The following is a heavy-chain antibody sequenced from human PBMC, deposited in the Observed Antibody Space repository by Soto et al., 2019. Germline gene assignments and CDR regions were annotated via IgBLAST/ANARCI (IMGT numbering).Heavy chain of an antibody. Sequence: SVKVSCKASGGTFSSYAIGWVRQAPGQGLEWMGGIIPIFGTANYAQKFQGRVTITADESTSTAYMELSSLRSEDTAVYYCAREASEQLVVFDIWGQGTMVTVSS. CDR1: GGTFSSYA. CDR2: IIPIFGTA. D-gene: IGHD6-13*01. CDR3: AREASEQLVVFDI. V-gene: IGHV1-69*13. J-gene: IGHJ3*02.